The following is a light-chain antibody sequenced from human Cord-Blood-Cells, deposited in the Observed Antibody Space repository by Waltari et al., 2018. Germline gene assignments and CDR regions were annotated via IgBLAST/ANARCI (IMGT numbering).Light chain of an antibody. J-gene: IGKJ2*01. Sequence: DIVMTQSPDPLAVSLGERATINCKSSQSVLYSSNNKNYLAWYQQKPGQPPKLLIYWASTRESGVPYRFSGSGSGTDFTLTISSLQAEDVAVYYCQQYYSTPRTFGQGTKLEIK. CDR1: QSVLYSSNNKNY. V-gene: IGKV4-1*01. CDR3: QQYYSTPRT. CDR2: WAS.